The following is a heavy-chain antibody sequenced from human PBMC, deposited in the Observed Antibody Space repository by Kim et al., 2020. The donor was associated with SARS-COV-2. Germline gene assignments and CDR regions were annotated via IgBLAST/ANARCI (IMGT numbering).Heavy chain of an antibody. J-gene: IGHJ3*02. CDR2: ISSSSSYT. CDR1: GFTFSDYY. CDR3: ARGTALLWFGEPRAFDI. V-gene: IGHV3-11*06. D-gene: IGHD3-10*01. Sequence: GGSLRLSCAASGFTFSDYYMSWIRQAPGKGLEWVSYISSSSSYTNYADSVKGRFTISRDNAKNSLYLQMNSLRAEDTAVYYCARGTALLWFGEPRAFDIWGQGTMVTVSS.